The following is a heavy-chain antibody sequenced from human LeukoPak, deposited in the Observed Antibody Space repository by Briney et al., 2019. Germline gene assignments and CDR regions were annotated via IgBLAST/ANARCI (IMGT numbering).Heavy chain of an antibody. J-gene: IGHJ6*02. CDR2: INHSGST. CDR3: ARGVIAGLAARPYYYYYGMDV. Sequence: SETLSLTCTVSGGSISSYYWSWIRQPPGKGLEWIGEINHSGSTNYNPSLKSRVTISVDTSKNQFSLKLSSVTAADTAVYYCARGVIAGLAARPYYYYYGMDVWGQGTTVTVSS. V-gene: IGHV4-34*01. D-gene: IGHD6-6*01. CDR1: GGSISSYY.